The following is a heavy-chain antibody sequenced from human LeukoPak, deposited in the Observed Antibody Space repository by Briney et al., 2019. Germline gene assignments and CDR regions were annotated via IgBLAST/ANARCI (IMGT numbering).Heavy chain of an antibody. V-gene: IGHV4-61*02. CDR1: GASITSDNYY. Sequence: SETLSLTCTVSGASITSDNYYWIWLRQPAGTGLEWIGRIYTSGTTNYNPSLKGRLIISMDTSNNQFSLKLTSVSAEDTAMYYCARGRSTRPDSWGQGTRVIVSS. D-gene: IGHD2/OR15-2a*01. CDR2: IYTSGTT. J-gene: IGHJ4*02. CDR3: ARGRSTRPDS.